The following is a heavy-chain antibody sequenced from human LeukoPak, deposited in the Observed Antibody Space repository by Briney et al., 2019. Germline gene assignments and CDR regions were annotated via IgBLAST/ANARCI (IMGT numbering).Heavy chain of an antibody. CDR3: ARASTRGVLYYYDSSGYYWADY. CDR1: GFTFSSYA. J-gene: IGHJ4*02. Sequence: GGSLRLSCAASGFTFSSYAMSWVRQAPGKGLEWVSAISGSGGSTYYADSVKGRFTISRDNAKNSLYLQMNSLRAEDTAVYYCARASTRGVLYYYDSSGYYWADYWGQGTLVTVSS. CDR2: ISGSGGST. V-gene: IGHV3-23*01. D-gene: IGHD3-22*01.